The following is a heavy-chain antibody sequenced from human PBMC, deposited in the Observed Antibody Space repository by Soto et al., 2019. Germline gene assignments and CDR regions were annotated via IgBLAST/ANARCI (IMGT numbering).Heavy chain of an antibody. V-gene: IGHV4-30-4*01. CDR2: IYYSGST. CDR1: GGSISSGDYY. CDR3: ASSSDNWFDP. Sequence: SETLSLTCTVSGGSISSGDYYWSWIRQPPGKGLEWIGYIYYSGSTYYNPSLKSRVTISVGTSKNQFSLKLSSVTAADTAVYYCASSSDNWFDPWGQGTLVTVSS. J-gene: IGHJ5*02. D-gene: IGHD6-6*01.